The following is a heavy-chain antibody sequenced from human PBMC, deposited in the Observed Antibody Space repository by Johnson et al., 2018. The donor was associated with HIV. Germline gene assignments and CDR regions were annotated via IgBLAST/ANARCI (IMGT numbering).Heavy chain of an antibody. V-gene: IGHV3-66*01. D-gene: IGHD6-25*01. CDR3: ARDGPSAAV. CDR1: GFTVSSTY. J-gene: IGHJ3*01. CDR2: IYSGGST. Sequence: MQLVESGGGLVPPGGSLRLSCAASGFTVSSTYMSWVRQAPGKGLEWVSVIYSGGSTYYADSVKGRFTISRDNSKNTLYLQMNSLRAEDPAVYYCARDGPSAAVWGQGTMVTVSS.